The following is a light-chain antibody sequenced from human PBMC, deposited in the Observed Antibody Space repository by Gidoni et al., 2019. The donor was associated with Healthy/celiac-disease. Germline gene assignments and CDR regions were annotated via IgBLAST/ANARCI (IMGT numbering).Light chain of an antibody. V-gene: IGKV1-5*03. Sequence: DIQMTQSPSTLSASVGDRVTITCRASQSISSWLAWYQQKPGKAPKRLIYKASSLESGVPSKFSGSGSGTEFTITISSLQPDDFATYYYQQYNSYPWTFGQGTKVEIK. J-gene: IGKJ1*01. CDR1: QSISSW. CDR3: QQYNSYPWT. CDR2: KAS.